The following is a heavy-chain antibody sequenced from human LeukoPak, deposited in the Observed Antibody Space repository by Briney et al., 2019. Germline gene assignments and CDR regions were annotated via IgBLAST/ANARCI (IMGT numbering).Heavy chain of an antibody. Sequence: PGGSLRLSCAASGFTFSTYTMNWVRQAPGRGLEWVSSISSTSSYIYYADSVKGRFTISRDNAKNSLYLQMNSLRAGDTALYYCARDQRLVQAYYFDYWGQGTLVTVSS. J-gene: IGHJ4*02. CDR2: ISSTSSYI. V-gene: IGHV3-21*04. CDR1: GFTFSTYT. D-gene: IGHD6-19*01. CDR3: ARDQRLVQAYYFDY.